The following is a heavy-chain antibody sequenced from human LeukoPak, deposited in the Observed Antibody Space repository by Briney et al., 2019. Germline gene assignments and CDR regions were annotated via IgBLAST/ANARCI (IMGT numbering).Heavy chain of an antibody. CDR2: ISGSGGST. Sequence: GGSLRLSCAASGFTFSSYAMSWVRQAPGKGLEWVSAISGSGGSTYYAGSVKGRFTISRDNSKNTLYLQMNSLRAEDTAVYYCAKYGDYGQGPYYFDYWGQGTLVTVSS. V-gene: IGHV3-23*01. J-gene: IGHJ4*02. CDR3: AKYGDYGQGPYYFDY. CDR1: GFTFSSYA. D-gene: IGHD4-17*01.